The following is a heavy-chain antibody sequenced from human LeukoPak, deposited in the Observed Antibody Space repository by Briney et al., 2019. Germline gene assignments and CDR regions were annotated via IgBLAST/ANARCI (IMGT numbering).Heavy chain of an antibody. D-gene: IGHD5-18*01. CDR1: GFTFSSYA. J-gene: IGHJ4*02. V-gene: IGHV3-23*01. CDR3: AKRGYSYGQFDY. CDR2: IGDSGGYT. Sequence: PGGSLRLSCAASGFTFSSYAMSWVRQAPGKGLEWVSAIGDSGGYTYYADSVKGRFTISRDNSKNTLYLQMNSLRAEDTAVYYCAKRGYSYGQFDYWGQGTLVTVSS.